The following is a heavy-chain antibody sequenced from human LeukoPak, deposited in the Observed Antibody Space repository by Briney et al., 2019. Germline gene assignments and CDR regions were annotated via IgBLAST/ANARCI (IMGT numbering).Heavy chain of an antibody. D-gene: IGHD3-3*01. CDR2: INPNSGGT. J-gene: IGHJ3*02. CDR3: ARALNEWLDDAFDI. CDR1: GYTFTGYY. Sequence: ASVKVSCKASGYTFTGYYMHWVRQAPGQGLEWMGWINPNSGGTNYAQKFQGRVTMTRDTSIGTAYMELSRLRSDDTAVYYCARALNEWLDDAFDIWGQGTMVTVSS. V-gene: IGHV1-2*02.